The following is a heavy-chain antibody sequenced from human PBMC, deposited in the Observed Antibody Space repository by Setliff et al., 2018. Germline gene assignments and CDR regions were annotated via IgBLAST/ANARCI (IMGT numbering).Heavy chain of an antibody. Sequence: ASVKVSCKASGYSFTTYAIHWVRQAPGQGLEWLAWINAANGDTKYSRELQGRVTITRDTSANTAYMELSSLRPEDTAVYYCARDSRGLVPAAIEGSYYYYGMDVWGQGTTVTVYS. CDR1: GYSFTTYA. D-gene: IGHD2-2*02. J-gene: IGHJ6*02. CDR2: INAANGDT. V-gene: IGHV1-3*01. CDR3: ARDSRGLVPAAIEGSYYYYGMDV.